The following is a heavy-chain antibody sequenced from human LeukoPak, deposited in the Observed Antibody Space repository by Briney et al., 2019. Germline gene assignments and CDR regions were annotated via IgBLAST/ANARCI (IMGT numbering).Heavy chain of an antibody. CDR1: GFSFTSYW. V-gene: IGHV3-53*01. Sequence: GGSLRLSCAVSGFSFTSYWMTWVRQAPGKGLEWVSVIYSGGSTSYADSVKGQFTISRDNSKNTLYLQMSSLRAEDTAVYYCARDGGYSESRVQHWGQGTLVTVSS. CDR3: ARDGGYSESRVQH. J-gene: IGHJ1*01. D-gene: IGHD3-10*01. CDR2: IYSGGST.